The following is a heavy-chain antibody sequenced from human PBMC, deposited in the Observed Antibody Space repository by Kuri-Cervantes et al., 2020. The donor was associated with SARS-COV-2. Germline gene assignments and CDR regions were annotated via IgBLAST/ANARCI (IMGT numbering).Heavy chain of an antibody. CDR3: ARAGDYGDYWWFDP. CDR1: GGSSSSYY. CDR2: IYYSGST. D-gene: IGHD4-17*01. V-gene: IGHV4-59*01. J-gene: IGHJ5*02. Sequence: SETLSLTCTVSGGSSSSYYWSWIRQPPGKGLEWIGYIYYSGSTNYNPSLKSRVTISVDTSKNQFSLKLSSVTAADTAVYYCARAGDYGDYWWFDPWGQGTLVTVSS.